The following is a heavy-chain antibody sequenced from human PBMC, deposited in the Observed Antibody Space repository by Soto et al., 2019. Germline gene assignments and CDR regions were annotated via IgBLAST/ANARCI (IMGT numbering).Heavy chain of an antibody. CDR2: ISGSGGST. J-gene: IGHJ3*02. CDR3: AKDLEDLGYCSSTSCSGAFDI. V-gene: IGHV3-23*01. CDR1: GFTFSSYA. Sequence: GGSLRLSCAASGFTFSSYAMSWVRQAPGKGLEWVSAISGSGGSTYYADSVKGRFTIPRDNSKNTLYLQMNSLRAEDTAVYYCAKDLEDLGYCSSTSCSGAFDIWGQGTMVTVSS. D-gene: IGHD2-2*01.